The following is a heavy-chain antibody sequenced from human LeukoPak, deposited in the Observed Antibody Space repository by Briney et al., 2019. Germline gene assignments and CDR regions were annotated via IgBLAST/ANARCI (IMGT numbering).Heavy chain of an antibody. D-gene: IGHD6-19*01. J-gene: IGHJ6*02. CDR3: ARDRYSSGWYYYYYYGMDV. V-gene: IGHV1-18*01. Sequence: ASVKVSCKASGYTFTSYGISWVRQAPGQGLEWMGWISAYNGNTNYAQKLQGRVTMTTDTSTSTAYMELGSLRSDDTAVYYCARDRYSSGWYYYYYYGMDVWGQGTTVTVSS. CDR2: ISAYNGNT. CDR1: GYTFTSYG.